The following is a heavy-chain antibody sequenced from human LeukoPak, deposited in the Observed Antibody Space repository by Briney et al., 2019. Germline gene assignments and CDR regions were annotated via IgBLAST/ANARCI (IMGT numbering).Heavy chain of an antibody. Sequence: SVKVSCKASGGTFSSYTISRVRQAPGQGLEWMGRIIPILGIANYAQKFQDRVTITADKSTSTAYMELSSLRSEDTAVYYCARSGCSSTSCYLHNWFDPWGQGTLVTVSS. CDR1: GGTFSSYT. CDR3: ARSGCSSTSCYLHNWFDP. CDR2: IIPILGIA. J-gene: IGHJ5*02. V-gene: IGHV1-69*02. D-gene: IGHD2-2*01.